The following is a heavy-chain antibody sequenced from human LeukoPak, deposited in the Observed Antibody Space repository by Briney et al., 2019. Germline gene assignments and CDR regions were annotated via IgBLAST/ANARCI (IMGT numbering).Heavy chain of an antibody. J-gene: IGHJ4*02. D-gene: IGHD4-23*01. CDR3: ARLSVVTGIDY. Sequence: SQTLSLTCTVSGGSISSGGYYWSWIRQHPGKGLEWIGYIYYSGSTYYNPSLKSRVTISVDTSKNQFSLKLSSVTAADTAVYYCARLSVVTGIDYWGQGTLATVSS. V-gene: IGHV4-31*03. CDR1: GGSISSGGYY. CDR2: IYYSGST.